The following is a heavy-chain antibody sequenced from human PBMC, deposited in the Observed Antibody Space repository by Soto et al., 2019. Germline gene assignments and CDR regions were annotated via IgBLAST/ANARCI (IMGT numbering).Heavy chain of an antibody. CDR1: GDSISSYY. CDR2: LYYGRSA. CDR3: ALRCMAVVPEY. D-gene: IGHD3-22*01. Sequence: QVQLQESGPGLVKPSETLSLTCAVSGDSISSYYCMWIRQPPGKGLESIGYLYYGRSANYNPSITSRFTFSFDTSTNQCSLTLSSMTAADTSFYYCALRCMAVVPEYWGQGTLVTVSS. V-gene: IGHV4-59*01. J-gene: IGHJ4*02.